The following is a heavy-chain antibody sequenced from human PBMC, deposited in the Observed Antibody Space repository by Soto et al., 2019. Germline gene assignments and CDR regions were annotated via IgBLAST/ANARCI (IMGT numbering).Heavy chain of an antibody. CDR1: GYTFTSYA. CDR2: INAGNGNT. CDR3: ARAGSSSWYEFDP. Sequence: ASVKVSCKASGYTFTSYAMHWVRQAPGQRLEWMGWINAGNGNTKYSQKFQGRVTITRDTSASTAYMELSSLRSEDTAVYYCARAGSSSWYEFDPWGQGTLVTVSS. V-gene: IGHV1-3*01. D-gene: IGHD6-13*01. J-gene: IGHJ5*02.